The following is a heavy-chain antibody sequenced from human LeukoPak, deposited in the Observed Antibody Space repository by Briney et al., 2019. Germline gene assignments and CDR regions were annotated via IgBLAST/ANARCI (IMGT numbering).Heavy chain of an antibody. Sequence: GRSLRLSCAASGFTFSSYGMHWVRQAPGKGLEWVAVISYDGSNKYYADSVKGRFTISRDNSKNTLYLQMNSLRAEDTAVYYCAKMPRGFDWLSPPGDYWGQGTLVTVSS. D-gene: IGHD3-9*01. V-gene: IGHV3-30*18. CDR1: GFTFSSYG. CDR3: AKMPRGFDWLSPPGDY. CDR2: ISYDGSNK. J-gene: IGHJ4*02.